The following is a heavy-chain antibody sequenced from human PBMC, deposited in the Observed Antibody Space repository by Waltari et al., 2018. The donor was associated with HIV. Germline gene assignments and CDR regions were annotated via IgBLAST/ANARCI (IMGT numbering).Heavy chain of an antibody. Sequence: EVQLVESGGGLVKPGGSLRLSCAASGFTFSSYSMNWVRQAPGKALEWVSSISSSSSYIYYADSVKGRFTISRDNAKNSLYLQMNSLRAEDTAVYYCARDSGLLWFGELKGPYNWFDPWGQGTLVTVSS. CDR1: GFTFSSYS. V-gene: IGHV3-21*01. CDR2: ISSSSSYI. J-gene: IGHJ5*02. CDR3: ARDSGLLWFGELKGPYNWFDP. D-gene: IGHD3-10*01.